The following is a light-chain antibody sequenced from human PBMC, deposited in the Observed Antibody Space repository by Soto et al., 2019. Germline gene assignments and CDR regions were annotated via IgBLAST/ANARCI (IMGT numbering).Light chain of an antibody. CDR1: QGIRSL. CDR3: QQANSFTLT. CDR2: AAS. V-gene: IGKV1-12*01. J-gene: IGKJ4*01. Sequence: DIQMTQSPSSLSATVGDRVTITCRASQGIRSLLDWYQQKQGKAPKLLIYAASSLQSGVPSRLRGSGYGTDLTITISSLQPEDFATYYCQQANSFTLTFGGGTKVDVK.